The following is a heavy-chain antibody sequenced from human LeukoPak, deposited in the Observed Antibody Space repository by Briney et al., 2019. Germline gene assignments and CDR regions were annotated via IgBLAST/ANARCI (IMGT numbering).Heavy chain of an antibody. CDR1: GFTFSSYA. Sequence: GGSLRLSCAASGFTFSSYAMHWIRQAPGKGLEWVAVISYDGSKKYYADSVKGRFTISRDNSKNTVYLKMNSLRAEDTAVYYCARVMGRYCSSTSCYVDYWGQGTLVTVSS. J-gene: IGHJ4*02. D-gene: IGHD2-2*01. CDR2: ISYDGSKK. CDR3: ARVMGRYCSSTSCYVDY. V-gene: IGHV3-30*04.